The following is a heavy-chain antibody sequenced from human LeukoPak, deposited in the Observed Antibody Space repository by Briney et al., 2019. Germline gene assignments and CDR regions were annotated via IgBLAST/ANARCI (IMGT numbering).Heavy chain of an antibody. CDR1: GYSFTSYW. Sequence: GESLKISCKGSGYSFTSYWIGLVRQMPGKGLEWMGIIYPGDSDTRYSPSFQGQVTISADKSISTAYLQWSSLKASDTAMYYCARLSYDFWSGYYLDYWGQGTLVTVSS. J-gene: IGHJ4*02. V-gene: IGHV5-51*01. CDR2: IYPGDSDT. D-gene: IGHD3-3*01. CDR3: ARLSYDFWSGYYLDY.